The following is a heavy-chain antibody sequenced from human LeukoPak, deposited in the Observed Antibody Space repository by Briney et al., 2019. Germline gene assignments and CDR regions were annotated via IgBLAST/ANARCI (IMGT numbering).Heavy chain of an antibody. CDR2: IYYSGST. Sequence: PSETLSLTCTVSGGSISSYYWSWIRQPPGKGLEWIGYIYYSGSTNYNPSLKSRVTISVDASKNQFSLKLSSVTAADTAVYYCARDIGWFDPWGQGTLVTVSS. D-gene: IGHD1-26*01. J-gene: IGHJ5*02. CDR1: GGSISSYY. V-gene: IGHV4-59*01. CDR3: ARDIGWFDP.